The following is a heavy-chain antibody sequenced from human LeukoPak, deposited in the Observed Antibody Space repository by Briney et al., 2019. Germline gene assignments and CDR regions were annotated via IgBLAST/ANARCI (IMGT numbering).Heavy chain of an antibody. D-gene: IGHD3-16*01. CDR1: GYTFTNYG. Sequence: ASVKVSCKASGYTFTNYGISWVRQAPGQGLEWMGWFSAYNGNTNYAHTFPDRVTMTTDTSTSTAYLELRSLRSDDTAVYYCARLEFGINQDYNWFDPWGQGTLVTVSS. CDR2: FSAYNGNT. CDR3: ARLEFGINQDYNWFDP. J-gene: IGHJ5*02. V-gene: IGHV1-18*01.